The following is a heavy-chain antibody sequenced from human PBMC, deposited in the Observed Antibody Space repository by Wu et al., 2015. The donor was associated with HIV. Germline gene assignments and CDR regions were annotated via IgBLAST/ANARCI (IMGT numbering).Heavy chain of an antibody. Sequence: QVQLVQSGAEVKKPGSSVKISCKASGDNFVSYTISWVRQAPGQGLEWMGGIIPIFGTTNYAQKFQGRITLSTDESTITAYMELSSLRSEDTAVYYCAINTDSVATSLYSLGVWGQGTVVTVSS. CDR3: AINTDSVATSLYSLGV. CDR2: IIPIFGTT. CDR1: GDNFVSYT. D-gene: IGHD5-12*01. J-gene: IGHJ6*02. V-gene: IGHV1-69*05.